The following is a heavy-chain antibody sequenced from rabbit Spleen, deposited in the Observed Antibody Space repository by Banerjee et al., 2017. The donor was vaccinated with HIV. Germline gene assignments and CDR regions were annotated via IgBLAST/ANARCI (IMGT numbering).Heavy chain of an antibody. CDR2: IDPVFTTT. Sequence: QEQLVESGGGLVQPGGSLKLSCKASGFDFSHYGVSWVRQAPGRGLEWIGYIDPVFTTTYFANGVNGRFTISSHYAQNTLYLQLNSLTAADTATYFCVRGSPTWLDIWGPGTLVTVS. V-gene: IGHV1S47*01. J-gene: IGHJ3*01. CDR3: VRGSPTWLDI. CDR1: GFDFSHYG. D-gene: IGHD3-1*01.